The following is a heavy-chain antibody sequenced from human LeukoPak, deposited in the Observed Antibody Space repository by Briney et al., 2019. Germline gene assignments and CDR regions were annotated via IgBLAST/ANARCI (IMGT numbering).Heavy chain of an antibody. Sequence: GGSLRLSCAASGFTFSSYAMRWVRQAPGKGLEWVAVISYDGSNKYYADSVKGRFTISRDNSKSTLYLQMNSLRAEDTAVYYCARPTGVHLWSGYFDYWGQGTLVTVSS. CDR3: ARPTGVHLWSGYFDY. CDR2: ISYDGSNK. V-gene: IGHV3-30*04. J-gene: IGHJ4*02. D-gene: IGHD1-1*01. CDR1: GFTFSSYA.